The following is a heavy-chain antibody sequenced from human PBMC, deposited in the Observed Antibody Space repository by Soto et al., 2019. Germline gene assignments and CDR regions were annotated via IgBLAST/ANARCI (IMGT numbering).Heavy chain of an antibody. J-gene: IGHJ5*02. CDR2: FDPEDGET. Sequence: SVKVSCKVSGYTLTELSMHWVRQAPGKGLEWMGGFDPEDGETIYAQKFQGRVTMTEDTSTDTAYMELSSLRSEDTAVYYCATDLGGISARGLYNWFDPWGQGTLVTVSS. CDR1: GYTLTELS. V-gene: IGHV1-24*01. CDR3: ATDLGGISARGLYNWFDP. D-gene: IGHD6-6*01.